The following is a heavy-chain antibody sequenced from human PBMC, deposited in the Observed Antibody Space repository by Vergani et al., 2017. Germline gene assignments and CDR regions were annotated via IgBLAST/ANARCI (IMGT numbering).Heavy chain of an antibody. V-gene: IGHV4-4*07. Sequence: QVQLQESGPGLVKPSETLSLTCTVSGGSISSYYWSWIRQPAGKGLEWIGRIYTSGSTNYNPSLKSLVTMSVDTSKNQFSLKLSSVTAADTAVYYCARDTKYCSSTSCTYNWFDPWGQGTLVTVSS. J-gene: IGHJ5*02. CDR3: ARDTKYCSSTSCTYNWFDP. CDR2: IYTSGST. CDR1: GGSISSYY. D-gene: IGHD2-2*01.